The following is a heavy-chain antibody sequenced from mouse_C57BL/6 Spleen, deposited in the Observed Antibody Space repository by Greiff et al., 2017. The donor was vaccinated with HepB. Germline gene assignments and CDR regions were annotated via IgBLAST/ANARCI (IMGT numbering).Heavy chain of an antibody. V-gene: IGHV5-17*01. J-gene: IGHJ1*03. Sequence: EVKLVESGGGLVKPGGSLKLSCAASGFTFSDYGMHWVRQAPEKGLEWVAYISSGSSTIYYADTVKGRFTISRDNAKNTLVLQLTSLRSEDTAMYYCAREDWDFDVWGTGTTVTVSS. CDR2: ISSGSSTI. CDR1: GFTFSDYG. CDR3: AREDWDFDV.